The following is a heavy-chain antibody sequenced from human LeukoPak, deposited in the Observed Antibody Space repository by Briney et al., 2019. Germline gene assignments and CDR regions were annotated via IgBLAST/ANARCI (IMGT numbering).Heavy chain of an antibody. J-gene: IGHJ6*02. CDR1: GYTFTGYY. CDR3: ARSDYGGWYYYGMDV. D-gene: IGHD4-23*01. Sequence: SVKVSCKASGYTFTGYYMHWVRQAPGQGLEWMGWINPNSGGTNYAQKFQGRVTMTRDTSISTAYMELSRLRSDDTAVYCCARSDYGGWYYYGMDVWGQGTTVTVSS. CDR2: INPNSGGT. V-gene: IGHV1-2*02.